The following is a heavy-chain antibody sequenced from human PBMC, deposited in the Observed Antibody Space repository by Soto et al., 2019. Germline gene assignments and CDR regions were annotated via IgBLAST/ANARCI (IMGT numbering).Heavy chain of an antibody. CDR3: AKRIMATIGHFDS. D-gene: IGHD5-12*01. J-gene: IGHJ4*02. Sequence: GGSLRLSCAASGFTFSSYAMSWVRQAPGKGLEWVSSISGIGHSTYYADSVKGRFTISRDNSKNTLFLQMSSLRAEDTAVYYCAKRIMATIGHFDSWGQGTLVT. V-gene: IGHV3-23*01. CDR2: ISGIGHST. CDR1: GFTFSSYA.